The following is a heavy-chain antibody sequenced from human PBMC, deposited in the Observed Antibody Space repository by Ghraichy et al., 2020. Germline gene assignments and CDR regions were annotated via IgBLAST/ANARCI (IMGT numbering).Heavy chain of an antibody. Sequence: SETLSLTCTVSGGSISSYYWSWIRQPPGKGLEWIGYMYYSGSTTYNPSLKSRVTISVDTSKNQFSLKLTSVTAVDTAVYYCARDTKSSSTPYFQHWGQGTLVTVSS. CDR1: GGSISSYY. J-gene: IGHJ1*01. CDR3: ARDTKSSSTPYFQH. V-gene: IGHV4-59*01. CDR2: MYYSGST. D-gene: IGHD6-13*01.